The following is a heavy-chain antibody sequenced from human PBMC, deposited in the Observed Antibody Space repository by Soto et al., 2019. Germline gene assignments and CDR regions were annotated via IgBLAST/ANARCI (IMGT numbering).Heavy chain of an antibody. Sequence: SEALSLPYPVSGCAITSSGYDWGWIRQPPGKGLEWIGTIFHGGTTYYNPSLNSRVAISVDTSKNQFSLNLRYVTAADTAMYFCARRAEVTQIKKYFEAWGPGTLVTVSS. V-gene: IGHV4-39*01. J-gene: IGHJ5*02. D-gene: IGHD5-18*01. CDR1: GCAITSSGYD. CDR2: IFHGGTT. CDR3: ARRAEVTQIKKYFEA.